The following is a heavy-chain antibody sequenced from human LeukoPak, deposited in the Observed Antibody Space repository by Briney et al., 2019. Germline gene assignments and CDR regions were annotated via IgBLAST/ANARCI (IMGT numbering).Heavy chain of an antibody. Sequence: SETLSLTCTVSGGSISSDGYYWSWIRQHPGKGLEWIAYIYYTGLTYYNPSLQRRVSISVDTSKNQFSLKLSSVTAADTAVYYCARVGRYYGPSEDWGQGTLVTVSS. J-gene: IGHJ4*02. CDR1: GGSISSDGYY. CDR2: IYYTGLT. D-gene: IGHD3-10*01. CDR3: ARVGRYYGPSED. V-gene: IGHV4-31*03.